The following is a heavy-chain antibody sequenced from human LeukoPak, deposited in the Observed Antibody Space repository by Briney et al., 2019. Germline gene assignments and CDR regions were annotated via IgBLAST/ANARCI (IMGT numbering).Heavy chain of an antibody. CDR3: ARDLRGWFSIDY. D-gene: IGHD6-19*01. CDR2: ITDDGTNK. CDR1: GFTFIRHA. J-gene: IGHJ4*02. Sequence: PGGSLRLSCAASGFTFIRHAMHWVRQAPGQGLEWVAVITDDGTNKYHADSVKGRFTISRDSSKNTVYLQMNSLSTEDTAVYYCARDLRGWFSIDYWGQGTLVTVSS. V-gene: IGHV3-30-3*01.